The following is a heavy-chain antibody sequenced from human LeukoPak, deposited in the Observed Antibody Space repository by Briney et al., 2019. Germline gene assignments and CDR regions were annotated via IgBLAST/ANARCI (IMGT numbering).Heavy chain of an antibody. J-gene: IGHJ4*02. D-gene: IGHD2-15*01. V-gene: IGHV4-4*07. CDR1: GGSISSYY. CDR2: IYTSGST. Sequence: SETLSLTCTVSGGSISSYYWSWIRQPAGQGLEWIGRIYTSGSTNYNPSLKSRVTMSVDTSKNQFSLKLSSVTATDTAVYYCTRYCSGGSCYSGTFDYWGQGTMVAVSS. CDR3: TRYCSGGSCYSGTFDY.